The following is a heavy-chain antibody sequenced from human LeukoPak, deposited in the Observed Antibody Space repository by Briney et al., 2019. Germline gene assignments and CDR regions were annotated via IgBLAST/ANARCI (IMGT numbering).Heavy chain of an antibody. CDR3: ARDRYYYGSGSYYNGFYYYYMDV. CDR2: SIPIFGTA. V-gene: IGHV1-69*06. Sequence: SVKVSCKASGGTFSSYAISWVRQAPGQGLEWMGGSIPIFGTANYAQKFQGTATSTADKSTSTAYMELSSLRSEDTAVYYCARDRYYYGSGSYYNGFYYYYMDVWGKGTTVTVSS. J-gene: IGHJ6*03. CDR1: GGTFSSYA. D-gene: IGHD3-10*01.